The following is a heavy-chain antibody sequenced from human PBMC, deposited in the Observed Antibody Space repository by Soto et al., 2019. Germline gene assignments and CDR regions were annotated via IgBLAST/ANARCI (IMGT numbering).Heavy chain of an antibody. Sequence: GGSLRLSCAAAGFTFSNYGMHWVRQDKGMGLEWVAVIWYDGNNKSYADSVKGRFTISRDNSKNTLYLQMNSLRAEDTAVYYCAKDLRTAVAGTDYFDSWGQGTLVTVSS. CDR1: GFTFSNYG. CDR3: AKDLRTAVAGTDYFDS. D-gene: IGHD6-19*01. J-gene: IGHJ4*02. V-gene: IGHV3-30*02. CDR2: IWYDGNNK.